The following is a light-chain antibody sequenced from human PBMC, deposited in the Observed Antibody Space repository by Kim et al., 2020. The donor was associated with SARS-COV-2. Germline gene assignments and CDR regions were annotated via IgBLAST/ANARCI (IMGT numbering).Light chain of an antibody. CDR3: QVWDTSRDQIL. V-gene: IGLV3-21*01. Sequence: SYELTQPPSASVAPGKTARITCGGTNIGIKSVHWYQQKPGQAPVLFMYNNDDRPSGIPERFSGSNSGNTATLTISRVEARDEADYYCQVWDTSRDQILFGGGTQLTVL. J-gene: IGLJ3*02. CDR2: NND. CDR1: NIGIKS.